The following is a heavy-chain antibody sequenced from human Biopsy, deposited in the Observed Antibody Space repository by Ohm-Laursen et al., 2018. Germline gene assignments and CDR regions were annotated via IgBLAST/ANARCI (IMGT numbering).Heavy chain of an antibody. CDR3: ARGRLRAVARFDY. Sequence: SDTLSLTCAVYGGSFSGYYWSWIRQPPGKGLEWIGEINHSGSTNYNPPLKSRVTISVDTSKNKFSLKLSSVTAADTAVYYCARGRLRAVARFDYWGQGTLVTVSS. D-gene: IGHD6-19*01. J-gene: IGHJ4*02. V-gene: IGHV4-34*01. CDR2: INHSGST. CDR1: GGSFSGYY.